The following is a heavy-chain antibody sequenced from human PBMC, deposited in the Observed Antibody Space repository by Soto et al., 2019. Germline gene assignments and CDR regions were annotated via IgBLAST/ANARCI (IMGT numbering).Heavy chain of an antibody. CDR2: ISWCGGST. CDR1: GFNFKKFA. V-gene: IGHV3-23*01. CDR3: AKADGEQWLVHHLDN. J-gene: IGHJ4*02. Sequence: EVQLLESGGGVVQPGGSLRLSCVASGFNFKKFAMAWVRQAPGEGLEWVSGISWCGGSTSYADSVKGRFSIARDDSKNTLSLQMNSLRVEDTAQYYCAKADGEQWLVHHLDNWGQGNLVTVS. D-gene: IGHD6-19*01.